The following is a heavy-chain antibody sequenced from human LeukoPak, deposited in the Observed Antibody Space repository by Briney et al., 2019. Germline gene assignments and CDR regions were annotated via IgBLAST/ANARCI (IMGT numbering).Heavy chain of an antibody. D-gene: IGHD3-22*01. J-gene: IGHJ3*02. CDR1: GYTFTGYY. V-gene: IGHV1-2*02. Sequence: GASVKVSCKASGYTFTGYYMHWVRQAPGQGLEWMGWINPNSGGTNYAQKFQGRVTMTRDTSISTAYMELSRLRSDDTAVYYCARDVDHYDSTAKGLVDIWGQGTMVTVSS. CDR2: INPNSGGT. CDR3: ARDVDHYDSTAKGLVDI.